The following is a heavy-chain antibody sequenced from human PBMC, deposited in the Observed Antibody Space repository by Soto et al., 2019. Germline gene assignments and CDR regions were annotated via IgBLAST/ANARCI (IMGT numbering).Heavy chain of an antibody. CDR1: GGTFSSYA. CDR2: IIPIFGTA. V-gene: IGHV1-69*13. J-gene: IGHJ4*02. D-gene: IGHD2-8*01. CDR3: ARAGHYCTNGVCYGRLDY. Sequence: SVKVSCKASGGTFSSYAISWVRQAPGQGLEWMGGIIPIFGTANYAQKFQGRVTITADESTSTAYMELSSLRSEDTAVYYCARAGHYCTNGVCYGRLDYWGQGTLVTSPQ.